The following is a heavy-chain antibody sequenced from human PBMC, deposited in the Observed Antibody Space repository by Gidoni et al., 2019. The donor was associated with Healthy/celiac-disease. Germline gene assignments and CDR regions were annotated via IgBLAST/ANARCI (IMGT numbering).Heavy chain of an antibody. CDR3: ARDTSVDYDFWSGYYAAYYYYYYMDV. J-gene: IGHJ6*03. CDR2: ISYDGSNK. V-gene: IGHV3-30*01. Sequence: QVQLVESGGGVVQPGRSLRLSCAASGFTFSSYAMHWVRQAPGKGLEWVAVISYDGSNKYYADSVKGRFTISRDNSKNTLYLQMNSLRAEDTAVYYCARDTSVDYDFWSGYYAAYYYYYYMDVWGKGTTVTVSS. CDR1: GFTFSSYA. D-gene: IGHD3-3*01.